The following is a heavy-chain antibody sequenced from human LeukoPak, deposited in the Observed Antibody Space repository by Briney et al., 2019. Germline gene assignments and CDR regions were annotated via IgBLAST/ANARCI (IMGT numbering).Heavy chain of an antibody. D-gene: IGHD3-9*01. CDR1: GYSISSAYY. J-gene: IGHJ3*02. V-gene: IGHV4-38-2*01. CDR3: AAEYYDILTGYYRVRAFDI. Sequence: SETLSLTCAVSGYSISSAYYWGWIRQPPGKGLERIGSIYHSGSTYYNPSLKSRVTISVDTSKNQFSLKLSSVTAADTAVYYCAAEYYDILTGYYRVRAFDIWGQGTMVTVSS. CDR2: IYHSGST.